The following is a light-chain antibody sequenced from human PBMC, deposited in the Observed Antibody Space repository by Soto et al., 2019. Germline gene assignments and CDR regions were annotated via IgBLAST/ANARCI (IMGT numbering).Light chain of an antibody. Sequence: DIQMTQSPSSLSASVGDRVTITCRASQSISRNLNWYQQKPGKAPTLLIYAASSLQSGVPSRFSGSGSGTDFTLTISSLQPEDFATYYCQQSYSTPPWTFGQGTKVDIK. CDR1: QSISRN. CDR3: QQSYSTPPWT. J-gene: IGKJ1*01. CDR2: AAS. V-gene: IGKV1-39*01.